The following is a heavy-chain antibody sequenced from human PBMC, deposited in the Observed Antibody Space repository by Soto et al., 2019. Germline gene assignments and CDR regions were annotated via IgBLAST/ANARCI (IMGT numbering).Heavy chain of an antibody. CDR2: IYYTGST. Sequence: QVQLQESGPGLVRPSQTLSLTCSVSGVFVNSYEYFWTWIRQPPGEGLEWIGHIYYTGSTFYSPSLKGRLSISLDTAQKQFSLKLNSVTAADSAVYYCARGQSNSPGFFDPWGQGVLVTVSS. V-gene: IGHV4-30-4*01. J-gene: IGHJ5*02. CDR1: GVFVNSYEYF. D-gene: IGHD6-25*01. CDR3: ARGQSNSPGFFDP.